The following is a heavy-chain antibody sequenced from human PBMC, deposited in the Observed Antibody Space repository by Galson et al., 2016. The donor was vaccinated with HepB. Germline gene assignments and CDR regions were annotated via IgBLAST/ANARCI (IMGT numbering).Heavy chain of an antibody. J-gene: IGHJ5*02. CDR2: INPSGGST. D-gene: IGHD1-1*01. V-gene: IGHV1-46*01. CDR3: ARTGSHYNRFDP. Sequence: SVKVSCKASGYIFITYYMHWVRQAPGQGLEWMGIINPSGGSTRYAQKFQGRVTMTRDTSTGTVYMELSSLTSEDTAVYYCARTGSHYNRFDPWGQGTLVTVSS. CDR1: GYIFITYY.